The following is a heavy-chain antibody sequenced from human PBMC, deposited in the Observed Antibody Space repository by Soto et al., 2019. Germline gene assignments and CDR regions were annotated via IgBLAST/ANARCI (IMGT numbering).Heavy chain of an antibody. CDR2: ISGGGGST. CDR1: GFTFISYA. V-gene: IGHV3-23*01. D-gene: IGHD1-7*01. Sequence: PGGSLRLSCEASGFTFISYAMSWVRQAPGKGLEWVSAISGGGGSTYYADSVKGRFTISRDNSKNTLYLQMNSLRAEDTAVYYCAKDRTTMYDGFDNWGQGTMVTVSS. J-gene: IGHJ3*02. CDR3: AKDRTTMYDGFDN.